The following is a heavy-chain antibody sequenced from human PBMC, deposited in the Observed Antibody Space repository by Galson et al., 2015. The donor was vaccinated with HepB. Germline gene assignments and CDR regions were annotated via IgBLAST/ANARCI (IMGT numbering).Heavy chain of an antibody. V-gene: IGHV3-21*01. Sequence: SLRLSCAASGFTVSKYSMNWVRQAPGKGLEWVSSISNSSTYIYYEDSVNGRFTISRDNAKNSLYLQMNSLRAEDTAVYYCVRPQPVATFDYSGQRTLFTGAS. CDR2: ISNSSTYI. CDR3: VRPQPVATFDY. CDR1: GFTVSKYS. D-gene: IGHD2-2*01. J-gene: IGHJ4*02.